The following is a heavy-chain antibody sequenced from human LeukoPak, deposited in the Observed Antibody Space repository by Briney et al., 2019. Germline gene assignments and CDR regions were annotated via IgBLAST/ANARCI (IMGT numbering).Heavy chain of an antibody. V-gene: IGHV4-59*01. Sequence: SETLSLTCTVSGGSISNYYWSWIRQPPGKELEWIGYIYHSGSTNYNPSLKSRVTISQDTSKNQFSLKLSSVTAADTAVYYCARNADDSSSYPYFDYWGQGTLVAVSS. D-gene: IGHD3-22*01. CDR2: IYHSGST. CDR1: GGSISNYY. CDR3: ARNADDSSSYPYFDY. J-gene: IGHJ4*02.